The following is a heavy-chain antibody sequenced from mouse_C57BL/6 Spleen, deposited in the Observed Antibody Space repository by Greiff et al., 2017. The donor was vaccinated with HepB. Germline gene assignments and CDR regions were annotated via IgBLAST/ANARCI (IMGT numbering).Heavy chain of an antibody. V-gene: IGHV1-61*01. Sequence: QVQLQQPGAELLRPGSSVKLSCKASGYTFTGYGMDWVKQSPGQGLEWIGNIYPSDSETHYNQKFKDKATLTVDKSSSTAYMQLSSLTSEDSAVYYCAQDYCSFWGQGTTLTVSS. CDR2: IYPSDSET. CDR3: AQDYCSF. J-gene: IGHJ2*01. CDR1: GYTFTGYG. D-gene: IGHD1-1*01.